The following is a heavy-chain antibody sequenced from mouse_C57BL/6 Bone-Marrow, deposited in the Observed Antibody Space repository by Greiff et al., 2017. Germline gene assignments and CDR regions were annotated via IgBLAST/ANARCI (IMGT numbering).Heavy chain of an antibody. V-gene: IGHV1-19*01. Sequence: EVQLVESGPVLVKPGASVKMSCTASGYTFTDYYMNWVKQSHGKSLEWIGVINPYNGGTSYNQKFKGKATLTVDTSSSTAYMELNCLTSEDSAVYNCARGGNGYYDDLDYWGQGTTHTVSS. CDR3: ARGGNGYYDDLDY. CDR1: GYTFTDYY. J-gene: IGHJ2*01. D-gene: IGHD2-3*01. CDR2: INPYNGGT.